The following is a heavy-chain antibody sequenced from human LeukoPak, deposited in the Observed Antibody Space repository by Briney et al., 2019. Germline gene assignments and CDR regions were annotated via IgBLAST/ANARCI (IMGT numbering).Heavy chain of an antibody. CDR2: INSDGSTT. J-gene: IGHJ6*02. CDR1: GFTFSNYW. Sequence: GGSLRLSCAASGFTFSNYWMHWVRQAPGKGLVWVSRINSDGSTTSYADSVKGRFTISRDNAKNTLYLQMNSLRAEDTAVYHCARGNYYGMDVWGQGTTVTVSS. CDR3: ARGNYYGMDV. V-gene: IGHV3-74*01.